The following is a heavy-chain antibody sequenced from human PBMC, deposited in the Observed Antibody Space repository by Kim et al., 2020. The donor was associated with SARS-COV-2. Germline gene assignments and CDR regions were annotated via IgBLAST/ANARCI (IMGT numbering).Heavy chain of an antibody. Sequence: ASVKVSCKTSGYSFSDYGMSWVRQAPGQGLEWMGWISANTGSTNYAQKFQHKVTISINTSSGTAYTELRSLTSDDTAVYFCARVALLRFYDASFTRESRVGFFDYWGQGNPFTVSS. CDR1: GYSFSDYG. J-gene: IGHJ4*02. CDR2: ISANTGST. D-gene: IGHD3-3*01. V-gene: IGHV1-18*01. CDR3: ARVALLRFYDASFTRESRVGFFDY.